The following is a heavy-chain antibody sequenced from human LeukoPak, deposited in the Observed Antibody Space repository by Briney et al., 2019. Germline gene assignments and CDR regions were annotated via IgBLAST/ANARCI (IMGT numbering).Heavy chain of an antibody. D-gene: IGHD1-26*01. V-gene: IGHV1-2*02. CDR1: GGTFSSYA. Sequence: ASVKVSCKASGGTFSSYAISWVRQAPGQGLEWMGWINPNSGATNYAQKFQGRVTMTRDTSISTAYMELSGLRSDDTAVYYCARVDSGSYSIDYWGQGTLVTVSS. J-gene: IGHJ4*02. CDR2: INPNSGAT. CDR3: ARVDSGSYSIDY.